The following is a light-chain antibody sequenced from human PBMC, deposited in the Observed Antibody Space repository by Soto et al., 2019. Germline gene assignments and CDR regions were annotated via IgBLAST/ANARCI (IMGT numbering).Light chain of an antibody. CDR1: QVISTS. CDR2: AAS. J-gene: IGKJ1*01. CDR3: QQRSNWPWK. V-gene: IGKV1-9*01. Sequence: DIQLTQSPSFLSPSMGERVTITCRASQVISTSLAWYQQKPEKAPKRLIYAASSLQSGVPSRFSGSGSGTEFTLTISSLQPEDFAVYYCQQRSNWPWKFGQGTKVDIK.